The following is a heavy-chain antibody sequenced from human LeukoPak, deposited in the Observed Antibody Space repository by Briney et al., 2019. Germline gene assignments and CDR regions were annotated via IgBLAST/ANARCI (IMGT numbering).Heavy chain of an antibody. V-gene: IGHV1-69*05. Sequence: SVKVFCKASGGTFSSYAISWVRQAPGQGLEWMGRIIPIFGTANYAQKFQGRVTITTDESTSTAYMELSSLRSEDTAVYYCARGRYYDILTGYYGIFDYWGQGTLVTVSS. CDR2: IIPIFGTA. J-gene: IGHJ4*02. CDR3: ARGRYYDILTGYYGIFDY. D-gene: IGHD3-9*01. CDR1: GGTFSSYA.